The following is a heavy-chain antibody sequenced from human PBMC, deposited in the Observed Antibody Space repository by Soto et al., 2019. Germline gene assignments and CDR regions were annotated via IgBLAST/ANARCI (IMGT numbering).Heavy chain of an antibody. J-gene: IGHJ4*02. CDR3: PRGAVMPDS. D-gene: IGHD3-16*01. CDR2: ISGSGGST. Sequence: EVQLLESGGGLEQPGGSLRLSCAASGFTFDSFAMTWVRQAPGKGRGWFSAISGSGGSTFYADSVKGRFTIPRDSSKNTLYMQMISLRAEDTAVYYCPRGAVMPDSWGQGTLVTVSS. V-gene: IGHV3-23*01. CDR1: GFTFDSFA.